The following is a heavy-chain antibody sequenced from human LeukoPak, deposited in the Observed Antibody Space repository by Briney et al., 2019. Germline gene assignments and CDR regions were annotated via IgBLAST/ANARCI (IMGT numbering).Heavy chain of an antibody. CDR3: ARGGTQGTMVRGPPLGPNYYYYYMDV. Sequence: PGGSLGLSCAASGFTFDDYGMSWVRQAPGKGLEWVSGINWNGGSTGYADSVKGRFTISRDNAKNSLYLQMNSLRAEDTALYYCARGGTQGTMVRGPPLGPNYYYYYMDVWGKGTTVTVSS. V-gene: IGHV3-20*04. D-gene: IGHD3-10*01. CDR2: INWNGGST. CDR1: GFTFDDYG. J-gene: IGHJ6*03.